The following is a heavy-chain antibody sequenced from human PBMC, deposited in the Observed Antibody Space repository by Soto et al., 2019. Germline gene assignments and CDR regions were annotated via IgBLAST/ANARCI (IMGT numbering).Heavy chain of an antibody. CDR3: VRDGTKNLRDWFDP. CDR2: IYYSGST. V-gene: IGHV4-59*01. J-gene: IGHJ5*02. D-gene: IGHD1-1*01. Sequence: SETLSLTCTVSGDSISSYYWSWIRQPPGKGLEWIGYIYYSGSTNYNPSLKSRVTISVDTSKNQFSLKLSSVTAADTAVYYCVRDGTKNLRDWFDPWGQGILVTVSS. CDR1: GDSISSYY.